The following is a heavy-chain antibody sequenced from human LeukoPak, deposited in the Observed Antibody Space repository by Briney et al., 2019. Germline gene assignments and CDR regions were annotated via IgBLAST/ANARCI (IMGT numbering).Heavy chain of an antibody. CDR2: IIPIFGTA. V-gene: IGHV1-69*06. D-gene: IGHD2-2*03. CDR1: GGTFSSYA. CDR3: AKDSGWILFDD. Sequence: SVKVSCKASGGTFSSYAISWVRQAPGQGLEWMGGIIPIFGTASYAQKFQGRVTITADKSTSTAYMELSSLRSEDTAVYYCAKDSGWILFDDWGQGTLVTVSS. J-gene: IGHJ4*02.